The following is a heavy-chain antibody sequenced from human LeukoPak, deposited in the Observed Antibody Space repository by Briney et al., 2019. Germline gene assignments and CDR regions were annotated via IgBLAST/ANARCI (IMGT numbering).Heavy chain of an antibody. CDR3: VRTYDENPLGWFDP. Sequence: PGGSLRLSCAASGFTFSSYAMSWVRQAPGKGLYYVSAISINGGSTYYADSVRGRFTISRDNSKNTLYLQMSSLRPDDTAVYYCVRTYDENPLGWFDPWGQGTLVTVSS. D-gene: IGHD5-12*01. CDR2: ISINGGST. J-gene: IGHJ5*02. CDR1: GFTFSSYA. V-gene: IGHV3-64D*06.